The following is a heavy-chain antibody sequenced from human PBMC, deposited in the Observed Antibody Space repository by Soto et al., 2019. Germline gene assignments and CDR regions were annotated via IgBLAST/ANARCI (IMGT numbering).Heavy chain of an antibody. CDR2: IYWDDAK. D-gene: IGHD3-16*01. CDR3: AHIPNYYQYDWFDP. J-gene: IGHJ5*02. Sequence: QIPLKESGPTLAKLTQTLTLTCTFSGFSLTTRGVGVGWIRQPPGKALECLALIYWDDAKRYSPSLQSRLSITKDTSKNQVVLTMTNVDPVDTATYYCAHIPNYYQYDWFDPWGQGTLVSVSS. V-gene: IGHV2-5*02. CDR1: GFSLTTRGVG.